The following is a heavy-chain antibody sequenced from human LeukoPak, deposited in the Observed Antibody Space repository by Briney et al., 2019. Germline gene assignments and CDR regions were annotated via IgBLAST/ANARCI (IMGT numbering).Heavy chain of an antibody. Sequence: GRSLRLSCAASGFTFSSYGMHWVRQAPGKGLEWVAVIWYGGSNKYYADSVKGRFTISRDNSKNTLYLQMNSLRAEDTAVYYCAKDRYGSGSYLDYWGQGTLVTVSS. CDR1: GFTFSSYG. D-gene: IGHD3-10*01. CDR3: AKDRYGSGSYLDY. CDR2: IWYGGSNK. J-gene: IGHJ4*02. V-gene: IGHV3-30*18.